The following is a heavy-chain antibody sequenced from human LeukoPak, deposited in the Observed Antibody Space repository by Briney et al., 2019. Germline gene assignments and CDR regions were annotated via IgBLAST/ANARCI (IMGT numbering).Heavy chain of an antibody. CDR2: INRSGSI. J-gene: IGHJ4*02. CDR3: VRGVGDY. CDR1: GVSFSGYH. V-gene: IGHV4-34*01. Sequence: SETLSLTCAVYGVSFSGYHWSWIRQPPGKGLEWIGEINRSGSINYNPSLKSRVTISVDTSKNLYALRLSSVTASDTAVYFCVRGVGDYWGRGTLVTVSS.